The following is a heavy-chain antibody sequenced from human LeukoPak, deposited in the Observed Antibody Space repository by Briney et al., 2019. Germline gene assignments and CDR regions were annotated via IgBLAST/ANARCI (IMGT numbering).Heavy chain of an antibody. CDR3: AADRGYSGYEDYYMDV. J-gene: IGHJ6*03. D-gene: IGHD5-12*01. V-gene: IGHV1-58*02. CDR1: GFTLTSSA. CDR2: IVVGSGNT. Sequence: SVKVSCKASGFTLTSSAMQWVRQARGQRLEWIGWIVVGSGNTNYAQKFQERVTITRDMSTSTAYMELSSLRSEDTAVYYCAADRGYSGYEDYYMDVWGKGTTVTVSS.